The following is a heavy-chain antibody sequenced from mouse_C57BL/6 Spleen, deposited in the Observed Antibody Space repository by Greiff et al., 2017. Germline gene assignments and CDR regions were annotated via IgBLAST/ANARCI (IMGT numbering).Heavy chain of an antibody. CDR1: GFTFSSYA. V-gene: IGHV5-9-1*02. Sequence: EVKLLESGEGLVKPGGSLKLSCAASGFTFSSYAMSWVRQTPEKRLEWVAYISSGGDYIYYADTVKGRFTISRDNARNTLYLQMSSLKSEDTAMYYCTRDRDYDGGDYWGQGTSDTVSS. CDR2: ISSGGDYI. CDR3: TRDRDYDGGDY. J-gene: IGHJ4*01. D-gene: IGHD2-4*01.